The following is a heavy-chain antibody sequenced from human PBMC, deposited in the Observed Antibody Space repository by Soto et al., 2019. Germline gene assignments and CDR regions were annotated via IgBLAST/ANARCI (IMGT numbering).Heavy chain of an antibody. CDR3: GGGYSYGYSRYFDY. Sequence: PSETLSLTCTVSGGSISSSSYYWGWIRQPPGKGLEWIGSIYYSGSTYYNPSLKSRVTISVDTSKNQFSLKLSSVTAADTAVYYCGGGYSYGYSRYFDYWGQGTLVTVSS. CDR1: GGSISSSSYY. CDR2: IYYSGST. D-gene: IGHD5-18*01. J-gene: IGHJ4*02. V-gene: IGHV4-39*01.